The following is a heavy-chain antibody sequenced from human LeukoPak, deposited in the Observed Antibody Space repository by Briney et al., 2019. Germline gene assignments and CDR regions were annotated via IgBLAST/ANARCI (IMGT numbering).Heavy chain of an antibody. D-gene: IGHD2-21*02. CDR3: PVTYYYYYYMDV. Sequence: SETLSLTCTVSGGSISSYYWSWIRQPAGKGLEWIGRIYYSGSTYYNPSLKSRVTISVDTSKNQFSLKLSSVTAADTAVYYCPVTYYYYYYMDVWGKGTTVTISS. CDR2: IYYSGST. CDR1: GGSISSYY. V-gene: IGHV4-59*05. J-gene: IGHJ6*03.